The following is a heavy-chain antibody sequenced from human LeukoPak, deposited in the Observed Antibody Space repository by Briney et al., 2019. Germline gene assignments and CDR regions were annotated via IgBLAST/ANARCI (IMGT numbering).Heavy chain of an antibody. CDR3: ARGRYSSCESYFGY. Sequence: GGSQRLSCAGSGFTFSDYSMNWVRQAPGKGLEWVSPISDSSSSTFYADSVKGRFTISRDNAKNSLFLQMNSLRAEDTAVYFCARGRYSSCESYFGYWGPRALVSVSS. J-gene: IGHJ4*03. CDR2: ISDSSSST. V-gene: IGHV3-21*01. D-gene: IGHD6-13*01. CDR1: GFTFSDYS.